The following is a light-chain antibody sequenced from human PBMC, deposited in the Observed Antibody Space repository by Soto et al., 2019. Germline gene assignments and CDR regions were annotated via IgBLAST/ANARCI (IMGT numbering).Light chain of an antibody. CDR2: KAS. Sequence: DNQMTQSPSTLSAFVGDRVTITCRASQSISVWLAWYQQKPGKAPKLLMYKASSLESGVPSRFSGSGSGTEFTLTISSLQSDDFATYYCQQYDSYPWTFGQGTKVEIK. CDR1: QSISVW. V-gene: IGKV1-5*03. J-gene: IGKJ1*01. CDR3: QQYDSYPWT.